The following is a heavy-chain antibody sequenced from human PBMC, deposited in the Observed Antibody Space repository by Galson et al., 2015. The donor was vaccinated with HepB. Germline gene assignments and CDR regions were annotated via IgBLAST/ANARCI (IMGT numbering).Heavy chain of an antibody. CDR1: GYTLTELS. Sequence: SVKVSCKVSGYTLTELSMHWVRQAPGKGLEWMGGFDPEDGETIYAQKLQGRVTMTEDTSTDTAYMELSSLRSEDTAVYYCATVSVILTDDGALDYWGQGTLVTVSS. CDR2: FDPEDGET. CDR3: ATVSVILTDDGALDY. D-gene: IGHD3-9*01. J-gene: IGHJ4*02. V-gene: IGHV1-24*01.